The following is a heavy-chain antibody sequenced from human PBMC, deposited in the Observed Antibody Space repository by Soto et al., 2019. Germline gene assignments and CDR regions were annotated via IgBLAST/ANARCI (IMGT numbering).Heavy chain of an antibody. CDR2: IIPIFGTA. V-gene: IGHV1-69*06. CDR1: GGTFSSYA. D-gene: IGHD3-22*01. Sequence: SVKVSCKASGGTFSSYAISWVRQAPGQGLEWMGGIIPIFGTANYAQKFQGRVTITADKSTSTAYMELSSLRSEDTAVYYCARAIRGYYDSSGYSLPYYYYGMDVWGQGTTVTVSS. CDR3: ARAIRGYYDSSGYSLPYYYYGMDV. J-gene: IGHJ6*02.